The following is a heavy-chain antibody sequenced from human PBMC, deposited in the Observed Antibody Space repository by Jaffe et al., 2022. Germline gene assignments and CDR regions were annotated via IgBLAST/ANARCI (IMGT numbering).Heavy chain of an antibody. D-gene: IGHD3-16*02. V-gene: IGHV3-15*01. CDR2: IKSKTDGGTT. CDR1: GFTFSNAW. Sequence: EVQLVESGGGLVKPGGSLRLSCAASGFTFSNAWMSWVRQAPGKGLEWVGRIKSKTDGGTTDYAAPVKGRFTISRDDSKNTLYLQMNSLKTEDTAVYYCTTVRFEIDDYIWGSYRYWDYYYMDVWGKGTTVTVSS. J-gene: IGHJ6*03. CDR3: TTVRFEIDDYIWGSYRYWDYYYMDV.